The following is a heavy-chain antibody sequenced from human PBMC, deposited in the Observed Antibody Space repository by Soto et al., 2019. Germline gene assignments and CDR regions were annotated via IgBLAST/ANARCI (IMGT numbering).Heavy chain of an antibody. D-gene: IGHD2-8*01. Sequence: GGSLRLSCSASGFTFSSYAMHWVRQAPGKGLEYVSAISSNGGSTYYADSVEGRFTISRDNSKNTLYLQMSSLRAEDTAVYYCVKDKPYCTNGVCPIYWYFDLWGRGTLVTVSS. CDR2: ISSNGGST. CDR3: VKDKPYCTNGVCPIYWYFDL. J-gene: IGHJ2*01. V-gene: IGHV3-64D*06. CDR1: GFTFSSYA.